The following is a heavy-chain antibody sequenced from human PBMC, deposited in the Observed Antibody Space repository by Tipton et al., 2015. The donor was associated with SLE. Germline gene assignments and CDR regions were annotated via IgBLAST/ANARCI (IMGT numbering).Heavy chain of an antibody. D-gene: IGHD3-22*01. V-gene: IGHV3-33*06. CDR1: GFTFSSYG. Sequence: SLRLSCAASGFTFSSYGMHWVRQAPGKGLEWVALIWYDGSNQFYADSVKGRFTISRDISKNSLYLHMNSLKAEDTAVYYCAKDLGGQWLPQIFDYWGQGTLVTVSS. CDR3: AKDLGGQWLPQIFDY. J-gene: IGHJ4*02. CDR2: IWYDGSNQ.